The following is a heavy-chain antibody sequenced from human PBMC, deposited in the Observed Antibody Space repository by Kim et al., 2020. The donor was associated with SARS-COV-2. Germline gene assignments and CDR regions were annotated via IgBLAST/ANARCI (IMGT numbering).Heavy chain of an antibody. D-gene: IGHD3-9*01. V-gene: IGHV3-33*06. CDR1: GFTFSSYG. J-gene: IGHJ4*02. CDR3: AKDLRPWYYDILTGYSSFDY. CDR2: IWYDGSNK. Sequence: GGSLRLSCAASGFTFSSYGMHWVRQAPGKGLEWVAVIWYDGSNKYYADSVKGRFTISRDNSKNTLYLQMNSLRAEDTAVYYCAKDLRPWYYDILTGYSSFDYWGQGTLVTVSS.